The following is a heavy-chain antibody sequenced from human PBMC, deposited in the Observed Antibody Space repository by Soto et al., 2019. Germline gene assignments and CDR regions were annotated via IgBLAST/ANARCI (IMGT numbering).Heavy chain of an antibody. CDR2: IIPIFGTA. Sequence: QVQLVQSGAEVKKPGSSVKVSCKASGGTFSSYAISWVRQAPGQGLEWMGGIIPIFGTANYAQKFQGRVTITADEPTSTAYMELSSLRSEDTAVYYCARYYDSSGYYYYYYGMDVWGQGTTVTVSS. CDR1: GGTFSSYA. D-gene: IGHD3-22*01. V-gene: IGHV1-69*01. J-gene: IGHJ6*02. CDR3: ARYYDSSGYYYYYYGMDV.